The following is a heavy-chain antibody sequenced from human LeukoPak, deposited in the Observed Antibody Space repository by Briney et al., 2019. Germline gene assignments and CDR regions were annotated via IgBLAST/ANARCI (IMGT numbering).Heavy chain of an antibody. D-gene: IGHD6-13*01. CDR1: GFTFSSYA. CDR3: ASILSSSYYYYYYMDV. J-gene: IGHJ6*03. V-gene: IGHV3-23*01. Sequence: GGSLRLSCAASGFTFSSYAMSWVRQAPGKGLEWVSAISGSGGSTYYADSVKGRFTISRDNSKNTLYLQMNSLRAEDTAVYYCASILSSSYYYYYYMDVWGKGTTVTVSS. CDR2: ISGSGGST.